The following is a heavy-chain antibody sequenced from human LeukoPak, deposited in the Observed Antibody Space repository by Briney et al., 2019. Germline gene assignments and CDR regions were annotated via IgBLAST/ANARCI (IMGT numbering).Heavy chain of an antibody. CDR1: RSTVNTYA. V-gene: IGHV3-64D*06. CDR2: ISSNGGTT. D-gene: IGHD3-10*01. J-gene: IGHJ4*02. Sequence: GRSMSLSCSASRSTVNTYAMHLVRQAAGTVLEYVSAISSNGGTTNYADSVRGRFTISRDNSKNTLYLQLSALRAEDTALYYCVGYASGSYKVDYWGQGTLVIVSS. CDR3: VGYASGSYKVDY.